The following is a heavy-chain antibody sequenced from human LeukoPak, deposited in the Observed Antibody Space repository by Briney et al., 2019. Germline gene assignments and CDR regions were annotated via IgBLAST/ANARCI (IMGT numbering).Heavy chain of an antibody. CDR3: ARGRGIAAHYYFDY. Sequence: GGSLRLSCAASGFTFSSYAMHWVRQAPGKGLEWVAVISYDGSNKYYADSVKGRFTISRDNSKNTLYLQMNSLRAEDTAVYYCARGRGIAAHYYFDYWGQGTLVTVSS. V-gene: IGHV3-30-3*01. CDR2: ISYDGSNK. CDR1: GFTFSSYA. J-gene: IGHJ4*02. D-gene: IGHD6-13*01.